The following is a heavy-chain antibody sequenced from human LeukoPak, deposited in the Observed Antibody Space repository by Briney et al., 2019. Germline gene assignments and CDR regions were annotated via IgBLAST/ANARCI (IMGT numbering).Heavy chain of an antibody. Sequence: PSETLSLTCTVSGGSVSSGSYYWSWIRQPPGKGLEWIGEIYHSGSTNYNPSLKSRVTISVDKSKNQFSLKLSSVTAADTAVYYCAREGARDFNWFDPWGQGTLVTVSS. J-gene: IGHJ5*02. CDR3: AREGARDFNWFDP. D-gene: IGHD3-3*01. CDR2: IYHSGST. V-gene: IGHV4-61*01. CDR1: GGSVSSGSYY.